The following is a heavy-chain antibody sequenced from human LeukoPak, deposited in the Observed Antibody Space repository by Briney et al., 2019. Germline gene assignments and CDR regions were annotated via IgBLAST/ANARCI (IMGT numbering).Heavy chain of an antibody. J-gene: IGHJ4*02. V-gene: IGHV3-7*01. CDR1: GFTFSSYW. D-gene: IGHD5-18*01. CDR2: IKQDGSEK. Sequence: GGSLRLSCAASGFTFSSYWMTWVRQAPGKGLEWVAYIKQDGSEKHYVDSVKGRFTISRDNAKNSLYLQMNSLRAEDTAVYYCARDVDTAMVIVPYYFDYWGQGTLVTVSS. CDR3: ARDVDTAMVIVPYYFDY.